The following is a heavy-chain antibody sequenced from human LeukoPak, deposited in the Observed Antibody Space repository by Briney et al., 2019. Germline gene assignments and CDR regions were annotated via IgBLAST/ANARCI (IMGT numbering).Heavy chain of an antibody. V-gene: IGHV3-23*01. CDR3: AKDPHATYSSSWYPMDY. CDR1: GFTFSSYA. J-gene: IGHJ4*02. Sequence: PGGPLRLSCAASGFTFSSYAMSWVRQAPGKGLEWVSAISGSGGSTYYADSVKGRFTISRDSSKNTLYLQMNSLRAEDTAVYYCAKDPHATYSSSWYPMDYWGQGTLVTVSS. CDR2: ISGSGGST. D-gene: IGHD6-13*01.